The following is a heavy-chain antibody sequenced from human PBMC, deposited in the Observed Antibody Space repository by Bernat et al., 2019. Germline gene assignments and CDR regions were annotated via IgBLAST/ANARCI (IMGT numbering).Heavy chain of an antibody. CDR1: GFTVSSNY. V-gene: IGHV3-53*01. Sequence: EVQLVESGGGLIQPGGSLRLSCSASGFTVSSNYMGWVRQAPGKGLEWVAIIYSGGRTYYADSVKSRFTIARDNSKNTVHLQMNSLRAEDTAVYYCARDPAVAGTFDYWGQGTLVTVSS. CDR2: IYSGGRT. J-gene: IGHJ4*02. CDR3: ARDPAVAGTFDY. D-gene: IGHD6-19*01.